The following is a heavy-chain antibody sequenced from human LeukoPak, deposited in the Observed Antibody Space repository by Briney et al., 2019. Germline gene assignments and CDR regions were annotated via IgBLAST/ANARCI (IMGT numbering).Heavy chain of an antibody. CDR3: ARDLMIAELLLPFDY. Sequence: GVSLKVSCKASGYTFTSYGISWVRQAPGQGLEWMGWISAYNGNTNYAQKLQGRVTMTTDTSTSTAYMELRSLRSDDTAVYYCARDLMIAELLLPFDYWGQGTLVTVSS. V-gene: IGHV1-18*01. CDR1: GYTFTSYG. D-gene: IGHD1-26*01. J-gene: IGHJ4*02. CDR2: ISAYNGNT.